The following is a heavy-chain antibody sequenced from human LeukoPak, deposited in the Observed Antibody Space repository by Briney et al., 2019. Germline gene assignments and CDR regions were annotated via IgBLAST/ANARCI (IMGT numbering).Heavy chain of an antibody. CDR1: GFTFDSFA. Sequence: GGSLRLSCAASGFTFDSFAMNWVRQAPGKGLEWVSSISRGGETTYYADSVEGRFTISRDNSKNTLSLHMNSLRADDTAVYYCAKQYIVTTWYWFGSWGQGTLVTVS. J-gene: IGHJ5*01. CDR3: AKQYIVTTWYWFGS. CDR2: ISRGGETT. V-gene: IGHV3-23*01. D-gene: IGHD4-17*01.